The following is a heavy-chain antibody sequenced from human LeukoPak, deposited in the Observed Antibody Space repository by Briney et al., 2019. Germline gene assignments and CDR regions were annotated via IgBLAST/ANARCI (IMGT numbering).Heavy chain of an antibody. V-gene: IGHV4-34*01. Sequence: KASETLSLTCAVYGGSFSGYYWSWIRQPPGKGLEWIGSIYYSGSTYYNPSLKSRVTISVDTSKNQFSLKLSSVTAADTAVYYCAGQAYDYVWGSYRYSSPWGQGTLVTVSS. D-gene: IGHD3-16*02. J-gene: IGHJ5*02. CDR1: GGSFSGYY. CDR3: AGQAYDYVWGSYRYSSP. CDR2: IYYSGST.